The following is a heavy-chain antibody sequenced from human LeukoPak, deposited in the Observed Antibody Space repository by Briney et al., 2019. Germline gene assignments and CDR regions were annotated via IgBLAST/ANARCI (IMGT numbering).Heavy chain of an antibody. J-gene: IGHJ4*02. Sequence: SQTLSLTCAVSGGSISSGGYYWSWIRQPPGKGLEWIGYIYHSGSTYYNPSLKSRVTISVDRSKNQFSLKLSSVTAADTAVYYCARDLYGDYTFDYWGQGTLVTVSS. CDR3: ARDLYGDYTFDY. CDR1: GGSISSGGYY. V-gene: IGHV4-30-2*01. D-gene: IGHD4-17*01. CDR2: IYHSGST.